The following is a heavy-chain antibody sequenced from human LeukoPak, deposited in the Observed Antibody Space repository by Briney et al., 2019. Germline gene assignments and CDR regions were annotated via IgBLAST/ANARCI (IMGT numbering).Heavy chain of an antibody. CDR2: IYPGDSDT. CDR3: ASGEYYYDSSDYPDY. V-gene: IGHV5-51*01. CDR1: GYSFTSYW. D-gene: IGHD3-22*01. Sequence: GESLKISCKGSGYSFTSYWIGWVRQMPGKGLEWMGIIYPGDSDTRYGPSFQGQVTISADKSISTAYLQWSSLKASDTAMYYCASGEYYYDSSDYPDYWGQGTLVTGSS. J-gene: IGHJ4*02.